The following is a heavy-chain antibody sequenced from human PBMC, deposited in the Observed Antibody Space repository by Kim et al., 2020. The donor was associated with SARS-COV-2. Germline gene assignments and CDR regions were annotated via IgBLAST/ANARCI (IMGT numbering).Heavy chain of an antibody. CDR1: GFTFSSYW. J-gene: IGHJ6*02. Sequence: GGSLRLSCAASGFTFSSYWMHWVRQAPGKWLVWVSRINSDGSSTSYADSVKGRFTISRDNAKNTLYLQMNSLRAEDTAVYYCARDQVLRYFDWLYYYYGMDVWGQGTTVTVSS. D-gene: IGHD3-9*01. V-gene: IGHV3-74*01. CDR2: INSDGSST. CDR3: ARDQVLRYFDWLYYYYGMDV.